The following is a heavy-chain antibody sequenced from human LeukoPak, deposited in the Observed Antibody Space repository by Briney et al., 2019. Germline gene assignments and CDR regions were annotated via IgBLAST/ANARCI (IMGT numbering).Heavy chain of an antibody. CDR3: ATGGWFGESRGVY. CDR2: INPSGGFT. Sequence: ASVKVSCKASGYSFSTHWMHWVRQAPGQGLEWMGIINPSGGFTSYAQKLQGRVTVTRDMSTSTVYMELSNLRSDDTAVYYCATGGWFGESRGVYWGQGTLVTVSS. V-gene: IGHV1-46*01. D-gene: IGHD3-10*01. CDR1: GYSFSTHW. J-gene: IGHJ4*02.